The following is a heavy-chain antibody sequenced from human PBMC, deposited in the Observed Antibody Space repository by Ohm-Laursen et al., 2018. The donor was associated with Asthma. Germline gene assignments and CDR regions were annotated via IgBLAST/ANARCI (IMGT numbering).Heavy chain of an antibody. CDR1: GFTFSSYG. CDR2: IWYDGSNK. J-gene: IGHJ3*02. V-gene: IGHV3-33*03. Sequence: SLRLSCAASGFTFSSYGMHWVRQAPGKGLEWVAVIWYDGSNKYYADSVKGRFTISRDNAKNSLYLQMNSLRAEDTAVYYCASTNDYEAFDIWGQGTMVTVSS. CDR3: ASTNDYEAFDI. D-gene: IGHD2-8*01.